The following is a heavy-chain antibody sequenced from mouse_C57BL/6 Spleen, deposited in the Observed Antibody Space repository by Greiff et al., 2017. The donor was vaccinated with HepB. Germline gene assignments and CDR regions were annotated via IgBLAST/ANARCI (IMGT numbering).Heavy chain of an antibody. J-gene: IGHJ4*01. CDR3: ARGWYDSLYYAMDY. CDR2: IDPSDSYT. V-gene: IGHV1-69*01. CDR1: GYTFTSYW. Sequence: QVQLQQPGAELVMPGASVKLSCKASGYTFTSYWMHWVKQRPGQGLEWIGEIDPSDSYTNYNQKFKGKSTLTVDKSSSTAYMQLSSLTSEDSAVYYRARGWYDSLYYAMDYWGQGTSVTVSS. D-gene: IGHD1-1*02.